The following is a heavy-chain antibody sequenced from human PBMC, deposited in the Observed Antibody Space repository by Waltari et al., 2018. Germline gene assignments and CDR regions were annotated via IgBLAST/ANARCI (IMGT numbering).Heavy chain of an antibody. V-gene: IGHV4-39*01. J-gene: IGHJ5*02. CDR3: ARHQDWVVVSATWFDP. D-gene: IGHD2-21*02. CDR2: IYYSGNT. Sequence: QLRLQESGPGLVKPSDTLSLTCTVSGGSISSTNYYWGWIRQPPGKGLEWIGSIYYSGNTYYNPSLKSRVTMSADTSKNQFSLKLSSVTAADTAVYYCARHQDWVVVSATWFDPWGQGTLVTVSS. CDR1: GGSISSTNYY.